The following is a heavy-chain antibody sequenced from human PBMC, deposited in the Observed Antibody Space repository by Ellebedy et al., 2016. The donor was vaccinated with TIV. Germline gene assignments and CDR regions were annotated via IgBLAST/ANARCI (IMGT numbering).Heavy chain of an antibody. D-gene: IGHD3-10*01. CDR1: AGSIGSSNYY. V-gene: IGHV4-39*01. Sequence: SETLSLXXSVSAGSIGSSNYYWGWIRQPPGKGLEWIGSIYYSGSTYYDPSLKSRVTISVDTSKNQFSLKLTSVTAADTAVYYCARHSGRARFDPWGQGTLVTVSS. CDR3: ARHSGRARFDP. J-gene: IGHJ5*01. CDR2: IYYSGST.